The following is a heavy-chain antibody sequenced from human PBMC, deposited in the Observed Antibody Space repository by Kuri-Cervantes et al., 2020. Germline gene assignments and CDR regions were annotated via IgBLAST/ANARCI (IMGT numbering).Heavy chain of an antibody. J-gene: IGHJ4*02. V-gene: IGHV3-23*01. CDR3: AKEALAYCGGDCYSPLDY. Sequence: GGSLRLSCAASGFTFSSHAISWVRQAPGKGLEWVSAISGSGGSTYYADSVKGRFTISRDNSKNTLYLQMNSLRAEDTAVYYCAKEALAYCGGDCYSPLDYWGQGTLVTVSS. CDR2: ISGSGGST. CDR1: GFTFSSHA. D-gene: IGHD2-21*02.